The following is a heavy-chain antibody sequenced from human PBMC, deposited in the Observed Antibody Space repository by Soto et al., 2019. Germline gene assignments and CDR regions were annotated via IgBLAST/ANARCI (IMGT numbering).Heavy chain of an antibody. CDR3: AKAPTSRLTIFGVVIITYFDY. Sequence: EVQLLESGGGLVQPGGSLRLSCAASGFTFSSYAMSWVRQAPGKGLEWVSAISGSGGSTYYADSVKGRFTISRDNSKNTLYLQMNSLRAEDTAVYYCAKAPTSRLTIFGVVIITYFDYWGQGTLVTVSS. CDR2: ISGSGGST. D-gene: IGHD3-3*01. J-gene: IGHJ4*02. CDR1: GFTFSSYA. V-gene: IGHV3-23*01.